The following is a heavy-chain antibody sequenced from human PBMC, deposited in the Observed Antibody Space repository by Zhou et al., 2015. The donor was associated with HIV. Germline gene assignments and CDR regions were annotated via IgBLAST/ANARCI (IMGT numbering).Heavy chain of an antibody. Sequence: QVQLVQSGAEVKKPGSSVKVSCKASGGTFSSYTISWVRQAPGQGLEWMGRIIPILGIANYAQKFQGRVTITADKSTSTAYMELSSLRSEDTAVYYCARAVTMVRGVIPIVFDYWGQGTLVTVSS. CDR2: IIPILGIA. CDR3: ARAVTMVRGVIPIVFDY. J-gene: IGHJ4*02. V-gene: IGHV1-69*02. D-gene: IGHD3-10*01. CDR1: GGTFSSYT.